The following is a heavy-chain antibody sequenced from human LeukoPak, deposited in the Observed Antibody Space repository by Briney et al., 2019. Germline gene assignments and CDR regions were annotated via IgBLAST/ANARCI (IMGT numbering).Heavy chain of an antibody. J-gene: IGHJ4*02. Sequence: GGSLRLSCAASGFTFSNYCMTWVRQAPGKGLEWVSFISGTSSYIYYADSVKGRFTISRDNAKNSLYLQMNSLRAEDTAVYYCARDLLSGNWYSIAYWGQGTLVTVSS. D-gene: IGHD2-15*01. CDR3: ARDLLSGNWYSIAY. CDR2: ISGTSSYI. V-gene: IGHV3-21*01. CDR1: GFTFSNYC.